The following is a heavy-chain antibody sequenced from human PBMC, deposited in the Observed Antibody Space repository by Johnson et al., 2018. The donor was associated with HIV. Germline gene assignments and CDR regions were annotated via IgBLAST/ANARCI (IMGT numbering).Heavy chain of an antibody. CDR1: GFTVSSNY. Sequence: VQLVESGGGLIQPGGSLRLSCAASGFTVSSNYMSWVRQAPGKGLEWVSVIYSGGSTYYADSVKGRFTISRDNSKNTLYLQMNSLRAEDTAVYYCAREGWYGDYVDAFDIWGQGAMVTVSS. CDR2: IYSGGST. J-gene: IGHJ3*02. CDR3: AREGWYGDYVDAFDI. D-gene: IGHD4-17*01. V-gene: IGHV3-53*01.